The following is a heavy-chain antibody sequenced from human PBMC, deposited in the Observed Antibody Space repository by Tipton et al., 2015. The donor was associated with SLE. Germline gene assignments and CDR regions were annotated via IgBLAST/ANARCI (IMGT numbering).Heavy chain of an antibody. CDR1: GYTFTSYG. CDR3: ARDRDLTIGQQLVNLDY. V-gene: IGHV1-18*01. J-gene: IGHJ4*02. Sequence: QVQLVQSGAEVKKPGASVKVSCKASGYTFTSYGISWVRQAPGQGLEWMGWISAYNGNTDYAQKLQGRVTMTTDTSTSTAYTELRSLRSDDTAVYYCARDRDLTIGQQLVNLDYWGQGTLVTVSS. D-gene: IGHD6-13*01. CDR2: ISAYNGNT.